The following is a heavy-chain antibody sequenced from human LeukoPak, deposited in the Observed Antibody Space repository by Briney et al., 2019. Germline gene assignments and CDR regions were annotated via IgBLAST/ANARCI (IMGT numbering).Heavy chain of an antibody. V-gene: IGHV3-74*01. D-gene: IGHD3-22*01. Sequence: PGGSLRLSCAAAGFTFSIYWMHWVRQAPGKGLVWVSCINTDGSGTSYADSVKGRFNISRDNAKNTLDLQMNSLRADDTAVYYCARDGYYYDGSGYYRYFDYWGQGTLVTVSS. CDR1: GFTFSIYW. J-gene: IGHJ4*02. CDR3: ARDGYYYDGSGYYRYFDY. CDR2: INTDGSGT.